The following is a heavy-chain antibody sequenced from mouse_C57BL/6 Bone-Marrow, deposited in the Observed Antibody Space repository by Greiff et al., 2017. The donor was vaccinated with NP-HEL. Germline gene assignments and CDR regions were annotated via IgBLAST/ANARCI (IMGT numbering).Heavy chain of an antibody. V-gene: IGHV1-55*01. CDR2: IYPGSGST. CDR1: GYTFTSYW. J-gene: IGHJ3*01. D-gene: IGHD2-3*01. Sequence: QVQLQQSGAELVKPGASVKMSCKASGYTFTSYWITWVKQRPGQGLEWIGDIYPGSGSTNYNEKFKSKATLTVDTSSSTAYMQLSRLTSEDSAVYYCAKGYDGFLWFAYWGQGTLVTVSA. CDR3: AKGYDGFLWFAY.